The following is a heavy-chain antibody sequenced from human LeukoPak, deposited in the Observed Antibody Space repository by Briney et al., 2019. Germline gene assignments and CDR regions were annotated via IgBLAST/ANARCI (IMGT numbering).Heavy chain of an antibody. CDR1: GGSISSGSYY. CDR3: ARDEYLATVTTGPYYYYMDV. V-gene: IGHV4-61*02. D-gene: IGHD4-17*01. Sequence: PSETLSLTCTVSGGSISSGSYYWSWIRQPAGKGLEWIGRIYTSGSTNYNPSLKSRVTISVDTSKNQFSLKLSSVTAADTAVYYCARDEYLATVTTGPYYYYMDVWGKGTTVTVSS. J-gene: IGHJ6*03. CDR2: IYTSGST.